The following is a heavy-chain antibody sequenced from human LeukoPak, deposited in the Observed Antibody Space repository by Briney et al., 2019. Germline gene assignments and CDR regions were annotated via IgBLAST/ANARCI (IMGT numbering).Heavy chain of an antibody. J-gene: IGHJ5*02. CDR2: IIPILGTA. CDR3: AVQLLFMDRSPNWFDP. V-gene: IGHV1-69*05. Sequence: SVKVSCKASGGTFSSYAISWVRQAPGQGREWMGGIIPILGTANYAQKFQGRVTITTDESTSTAYMELSSLRSEDTAVYYCAVQLLFMDRSPNWFDPWGQGTLVTVSS. CDR1: GGTFSSYA. D-gene: IGHD2-2*01.